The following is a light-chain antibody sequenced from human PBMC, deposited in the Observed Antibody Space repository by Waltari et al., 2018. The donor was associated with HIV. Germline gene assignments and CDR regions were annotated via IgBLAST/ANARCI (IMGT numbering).Light chain of an antibody. CDR1: SSDVGCYNL. CDR3: CSYAGSSYV. V-gene: IGLV2-23*02. J-gene: IGLJ1*01. Sequence: QSALTQPASVSGSPGQSITLSCTGTSSDVGCYNLASWYQQHPGKAPKLMIYEVSKRPSGVSNRFSGSKSGNTASLTISGLQAEDEADYYCCSYAGSSYVFGTGTKVTVL. CDR2: EVS.